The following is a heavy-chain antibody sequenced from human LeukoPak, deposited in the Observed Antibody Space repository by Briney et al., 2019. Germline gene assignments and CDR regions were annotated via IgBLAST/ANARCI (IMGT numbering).Heavy chain of an antibody. CDR1: GFTFSSYS. Sequence: GGSLRLSCAASGFTFSSYSMTWVRQAPGKGLEWVSSFTSGSRSIYYADSVKGRFTISRDNSKNTLYLQMNSLRAEDTAVYYCAKGRSGIAAAGLNYWGQGTLVTVSS. CDR3: AKGRSGIAAAGLNY. J-gene: IGHJ4*02. V-gene: IGHV3-21*04. CDR2: FTSGSRSI. D-gene: IGHD6-13*01.